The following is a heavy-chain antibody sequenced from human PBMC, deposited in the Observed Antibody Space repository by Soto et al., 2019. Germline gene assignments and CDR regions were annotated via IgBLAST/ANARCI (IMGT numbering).Heavy chain of an antibody. V-gene: IGHV3-30*18. D-gene: IGHD4-17*01. CDR1: GFTFSDYG. CDR3: AKRGTPGVGDYDWFDP. Sequence: QVHLMESGGGVVQPGGSLRLSCAASGFTFSDYGMHWVRQAPGKGLEWVGVISYTGNTKYYGASVEGRFTISRDNFKNVVYLDMSSLRPEDMGVYYCAKRGTPGVGDYDWFDPWGQGTLVTVSS. CDR2: ISYTGNTK. J-gene: IGHJ5*02.